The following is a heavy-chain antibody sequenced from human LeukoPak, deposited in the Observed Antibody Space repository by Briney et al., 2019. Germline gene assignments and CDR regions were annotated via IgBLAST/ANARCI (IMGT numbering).Heavy chain of an antibody. Sequence: GGSLRLSCAASGFTFSSYWMHWVRQTPGKGLVWVSRINSDGSSTSYADSVKGRFTISRDNAKYTLFLQMNSLRVEDTAVYYCARVPRELFGLDYWGQGILVTVSS. CDR1: GFTFSSYW. J-gene: IGHJ4*02. CDR3: ARVPRELFGLDY. D-gene: IGHD1-7*01. V-gene: IGHV3-74*01. CDR2: INSDGSST.